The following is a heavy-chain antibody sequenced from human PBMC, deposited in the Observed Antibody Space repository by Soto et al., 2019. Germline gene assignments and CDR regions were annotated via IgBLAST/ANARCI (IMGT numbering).Heavy chain of an antibody. CDR1: GYTFTSYG. V-gene: IGHV1-18*01. J-gene: IGHJ5*02. D-gene: IGHD6-19*01. CDR3: ARTGYSSGWSVPNWFDP. CDR2: ISAYNGNT. Sequence: GASVTVSCKASGYTFTSYGISWVRQAPGQGLEWMGWISAYNGNTNYAQKLQGRVTMTTDTSTSTAYMELRSLRSDDTAVYYCARTGYSSGWSVPNWFDPWGQGTLVTVSS.